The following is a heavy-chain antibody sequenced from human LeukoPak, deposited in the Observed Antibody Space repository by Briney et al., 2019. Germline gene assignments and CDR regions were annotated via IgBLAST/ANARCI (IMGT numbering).Heavy chain of an antibody. J-gene: IGHJ4*02. CDR3: ARDTGTEVDY. V-gene: IGHV4-59*01. CDR2: IYYSGST. CDR1: GGSISSYY. D-gene: IGHD1-7*01. Sequence: SETLSLTCTVSGGSISSYYWSWIRQPPGKGLEWIGYIYYSGSTNYNPSLKSRVTISVDTSKNQFSLKLSPVTAADTAVYYCARDTGTEVDYWGQGTLVTVSS.